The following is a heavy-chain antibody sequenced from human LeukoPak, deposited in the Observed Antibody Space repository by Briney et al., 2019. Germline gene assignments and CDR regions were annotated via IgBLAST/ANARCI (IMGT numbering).Heavy chain of an antibody. Sequence: PSETLSLTCTVSGDSISSSRYYWGWIRQSPGKGLEWIGTIFYSGSAYYNPSLKSRVTISVDTFKNQFSLRLTSVTAADTAMYYCASYNRDGYRLSGGYYMDVWGKGTTVTVSS. CDR2: IFYSGSA. J-gene: IGHJ6*03. D-gene: IGHD5-24*01. CDR3: ASYNRDGYRLSGGYYMDV. CDR1: GDSISSSRYY. V-gene: IGHV4-39*07.